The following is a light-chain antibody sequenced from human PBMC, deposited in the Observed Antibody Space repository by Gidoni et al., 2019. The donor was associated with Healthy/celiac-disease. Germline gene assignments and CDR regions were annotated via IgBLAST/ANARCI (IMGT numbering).Light chain of an antibody. Sequence: IVLTHSPGTLSLSPGEGATLSCRASQSVSSSYLAWYQQKPGQAPRLLIYGASSRATGIPDRFSGSGSGTDFTLTISRLEPEDFAVYYCQQYGSSPFTFGQGTRLEIK. CDR1: QSVSSSY. CDR3: QQYGSSPFT. J-gene: IGKJ5*01. V-gene: IGKV3-20*01. CDR2: GAS.